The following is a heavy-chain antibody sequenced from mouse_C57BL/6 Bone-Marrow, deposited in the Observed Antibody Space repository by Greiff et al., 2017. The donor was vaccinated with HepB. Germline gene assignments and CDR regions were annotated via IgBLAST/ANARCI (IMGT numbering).Heavy chain of an antibody. V-gene: IGHV2-2*01. CDR2: IWSGGST. D-gene: IGHD2-4*01. Sequence: QVQLQQSGPGLVQPSQSLSITCTVSGFSLTSYGVHWVRQSPGKGLEWLGVIWSGGSTDYNAAFISRLSISKDNSKSQVFFKMNSLQADDTAIYYCARAGDYDGGDWYFDVWGTGTTVTVSS. CDR1: GFSLTSYG. CDR3: ARAGDYDGGDWYFDV. J-gene: IGHJ1*03.